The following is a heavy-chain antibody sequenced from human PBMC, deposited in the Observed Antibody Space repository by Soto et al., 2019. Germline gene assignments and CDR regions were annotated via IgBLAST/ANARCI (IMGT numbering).Heavy chain of an antibody. CDR1: GGSVNGYY. CDR2: INHTGGT. V-gene: IGHV4-34*01. CDR3: ATRITVFGLLIPPFDP. D-gene: IGHD3-3*01. J-gene: IGHJ5*02. Sequence: SETLSLPCAVYGGSVNGYYWNWLRPPPGKGLEWIGEINHTGGTHYNPSLKSRVAMSVDTSKNQFSLRLSSVTAADTAIYYCATRITVFGLLIPPFDPWGQGTQVTVSS.